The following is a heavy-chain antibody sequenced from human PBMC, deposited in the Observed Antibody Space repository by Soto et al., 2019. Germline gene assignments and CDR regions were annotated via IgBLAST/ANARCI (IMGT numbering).Heavy chain of an antibody. J-gene: IGHJ6*02. CDR2: VNWGGDTT. CDR3: AKGAPVTTHYQYYGMDA. Sequence: GSLRLGCSSSGFTYDDVAMCWVRPVAGKGLEWISLVNWGGDTTFYAESVKGRFIISRDNSKNSVYLQMNSLRSEDSAVYYCAKGAPVTTHYQYYGMDAWGQGTTVAV. D-gene: IGHD4-17*01. V-gene: IGHV3-43D*04. CDR1: GFTYDDVA.